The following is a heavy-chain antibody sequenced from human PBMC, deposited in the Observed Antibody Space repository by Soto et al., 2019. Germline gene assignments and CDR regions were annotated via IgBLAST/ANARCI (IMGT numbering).Heavy chain of an antibody. D-gene: IGHD3-3*01. CDR2: IRGKGNNYAT. Sequence: GGSLRLSCAASGFTFSGSAMHWVRQASGKGLEWVGRIRGKGNNYATAYTVSVKGRFTISRDDSRNAAFLQMNSLKTEDTAVYYCTRGVYDFWSGHPKGLDYWGQGTVVTVSS. CDR3: TRGVYDFWSGHPKGLDY. J-gene: IGHJ4*02. CDR1: GFTFSGSA. V-gene: IGHV3-73*01.